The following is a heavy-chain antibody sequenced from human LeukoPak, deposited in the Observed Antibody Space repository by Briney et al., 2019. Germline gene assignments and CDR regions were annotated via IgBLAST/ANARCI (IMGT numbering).Heavy chain of an antibody. Sequence: VASVKVSCKASGFTFTSSAMQWVRQARGQRLEWIGWIVVGSGNTNYAQKFQERVTITRDMSTSTAYMELSSLRSEDTAVYYCAAVGYYDSINNYYYGMDVWGQGTTVTVSS. CDR1: GFTFTSSA. J-gene: IGHJ6*02. V-gene: IGHV1-58*02. CDR3: AAVGYYDSINNYYYGMDV. CDR2: IVVGSGNT. D-gene: IGHD3-22*01.